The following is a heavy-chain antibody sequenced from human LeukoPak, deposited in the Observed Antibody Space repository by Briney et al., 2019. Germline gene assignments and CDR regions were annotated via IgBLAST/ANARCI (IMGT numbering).Heavy chain of an antibody. D-gene: IGHD3-22*01. J-gene: IGHJ3*02. V-gene: IGHV3-33*01. CDR2: IWYDGSNK. CDR3: ARGYYYDRDDAFDI. Sequence: GWSLTLSCAASGFAFSSYCLLWIGQAPGKVLEWVAAIWYDGSNKYYADSVKGRFTISRDNSKNTLYLQMNSLRAEDTAVYYCARGYYYDRDDAFDIWGQGTMVTVSS. CDR1: GFAFSSYC.